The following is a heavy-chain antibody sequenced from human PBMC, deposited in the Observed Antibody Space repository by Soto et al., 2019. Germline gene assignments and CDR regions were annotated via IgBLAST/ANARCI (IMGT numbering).Heavy chain of an antibody. V-gene: IGHV1-18*04. CDR2: ISGYSGNT. Sequence: QVQLVQSGAEVKKPGASVKVSCKTSGYTFTSYGISWVRQAPGQGLEWMGWISGYSGNTNYAQMLQGRVTMTTDTSTSTAYMELWSLRSDDTAVYYCARVPRGTWYAHLLYWGQGTLVTVSS. CDR3: ARVPRGTWYAHLLY. J-gene: IGHJ4*02. D-gene: IGHD1-26*01. CDR1: GYTFTSYG.